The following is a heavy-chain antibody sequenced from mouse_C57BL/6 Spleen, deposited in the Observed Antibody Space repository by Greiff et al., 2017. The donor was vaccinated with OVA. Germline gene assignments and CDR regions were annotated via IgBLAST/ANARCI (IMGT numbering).Heavy chain of an antibody. CDR1: GYSITSGYY. Sequence: EESGPGLVKPSQSLSLTCSVTGYSITSGYYWNWIRQFPGNKLEWMGYISYDGSNNYNPSLKNRISITRDTSKNQFFLKLNSVTTEDTATYYCAREDGYYIYFDYWGQGTTLTVSS. D-gene: IGHD2-3*01. J-gene: IGHJ2*01. CDR3: AREDGYYIYFDY. V-gene: IGHV3-6*01. CDR2: ISYDGSN.